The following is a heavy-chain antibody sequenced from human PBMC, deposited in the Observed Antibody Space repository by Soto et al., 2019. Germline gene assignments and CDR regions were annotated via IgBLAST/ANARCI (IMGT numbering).Heavy chain of an antibody. CDR1: GGSISSSNW. V-gene: IGHV4-4*02. CDR3: ARGSYSSNFDY. J-gene: IGHJ4*02. Sequence: QVQLQESGPGLVKPSGTLSLTCTVSGGSISSSNWWSWVRQPPGKGLEWIGGIYHRWGTNYNPSLNKRIAPTEKKSKNQYPLKLSAVTAADTAVYYCARGSYSSNFDYWGQGTLVTVSS. D-gene: IGHD6-13*01. CDR2: IYHRWGT.